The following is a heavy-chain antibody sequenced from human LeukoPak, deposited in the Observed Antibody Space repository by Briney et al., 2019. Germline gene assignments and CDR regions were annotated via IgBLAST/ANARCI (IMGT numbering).Heavy chain of an antibody. Sequence: SVKVSCKVSGYTLTELSMHWVRQAPGKGLEWMGGFDPEDGETIYAQKFQGRVTMTEDTSTDTAYMELSSLRSEDTAVYYCATSSVSLERFPYYYYMDVWGKGTTVTISS. D-gene: IGHD1-1*01. CDR1: GYTLTELS. J-gene: IGHJ6*03. V-gene: IGHV1-24*01. CDR2: FDPEDGET. CDR3: ATSSVSLERFPYYYYMDV.